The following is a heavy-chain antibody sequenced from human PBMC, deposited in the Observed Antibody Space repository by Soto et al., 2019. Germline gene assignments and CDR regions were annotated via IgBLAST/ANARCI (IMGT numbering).Heavy chain of an antibody. J-gene: IGHJ4*02. Sequence: QVQLVESGGGVVQPGRSLRLSCAASGFTFSSYGMHWVRQAPGKGLEWVAVISYDGSNKYYADSVKGRFTISRDNSKNTLYLQMNSLRAEDTAVYYCAKDWGQLVFDYWGQGTLVTVSS. D-gene: IGHD6-6*01. CDR2: ISYDGSNK. V-gene: IGHV3-30*18. CDR1: GFTFSSYG. CDR3: AKDWGQLVFDY.